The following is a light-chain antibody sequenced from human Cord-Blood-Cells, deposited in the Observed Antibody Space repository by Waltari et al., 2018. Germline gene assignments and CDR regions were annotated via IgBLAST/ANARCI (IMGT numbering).Light chain of an antibody. V-gene: IGKV4-1*01. CDR2: WAS. CDR3: QQYYSTPLT. J-gene: IGKJ4*01. Sequence: DIVMTQPPASLAVPLGARATINCKSSQSVLYSSNNKNYLAWYQQKPGQPPKLLIYWASTRESGVPDRFSGSGSGTDFTLTISSLQAEDVAVYYCQQYYSTPLTFGGGTKVEIK. CDR1: QSVLYSSNNKNY.